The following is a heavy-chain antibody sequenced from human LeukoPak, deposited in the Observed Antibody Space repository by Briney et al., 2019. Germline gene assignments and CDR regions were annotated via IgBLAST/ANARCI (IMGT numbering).Heavy chain of an antibody. V-gene: IGHV3-21*01. Sequence: GGSLRLSCAASGFTFSSYNMNWVRQAPGKGLEWVSSISSSDSYIYYADSVKGRCTISRDNTKNSLFLQMNSLRAEDTAVYYCARDLLGYNYYYMDVWGKGTTVTVSS. CDR1: GFTFSSYN. CDR3: ARDLLGYNYYYMDV. J-gene: IGHJ6*03. D-gene: IGHD3-16*02. CDR2: ISSSDSYI.